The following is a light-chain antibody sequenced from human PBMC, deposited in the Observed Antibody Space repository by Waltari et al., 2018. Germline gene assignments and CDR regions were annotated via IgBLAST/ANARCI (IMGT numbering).Light chain of an antibody. Sequence: DIQMTQSHSTLSASVGDRVTITCRPSQIINTWLAWYQQKPGKAPKVLIYKASNLESGVPSKFSGRGSGTEFTLTISSLQPDDFAIYYCQQYHSLPFTFGPGTKVDVK. J-gene: IGKJ3*01. CDR3: QQYHSLPFT. CDR2: KAS. V-gene: IGKV1-5*03. CDR1: QIINTW.